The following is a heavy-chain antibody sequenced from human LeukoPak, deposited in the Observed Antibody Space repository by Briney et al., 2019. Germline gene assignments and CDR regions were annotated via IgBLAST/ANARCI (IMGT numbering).Heavy chain of an antibody. V-gene: IGHV3-23*01. Sequence: GGSLRLSCAASGFTFSSYTMSWVRQAPGKGLEWVSTITTSDGNTYYADSVKGRFTVSRDNSKNMVHLQMNSLRAEDTAVYYCAKGIYGDYRRGFDYWGQGTLVTVSS. CDR1: GFTFSSYT. J-gene: IGHJ4*02. D-gene: IGHD4-17*01. CDR2: ITTSDGNT. CDR3: AKGIYGDYRRGFDY.